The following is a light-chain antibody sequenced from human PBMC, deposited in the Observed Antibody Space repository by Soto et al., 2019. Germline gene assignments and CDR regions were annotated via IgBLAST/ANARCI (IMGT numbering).Light chain of an antibody. Sequence: EIVMTQSPATLSVSPGERATLSCRASQSVSSNLAWYQQKTGQAPRLLIYGASTRATGIPARFSGSGSGTEFTLTISSRQSEDFAVYYCQQYNNWPPWTLGQGTKVEIK. V-gene: IGKV3-15*01. CDR1: QSVSSN. J-gene: IGKJ1*01. CDR3: QQYNNWPPWT. CDR2: GAS.